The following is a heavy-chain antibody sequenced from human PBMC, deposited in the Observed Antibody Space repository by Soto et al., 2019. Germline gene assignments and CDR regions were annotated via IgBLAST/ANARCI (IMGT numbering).Heavy chain of an antibody. CDR1: GDSIGNSNYY. CDR2: IYYSGST. J-gene: IGHJ6*02. CDR3: ARGRGVRGNIITTYYYYGLDV. V-gene: IGHV4-39*01. Sequence: SETLSLTCTVSGDSIGNSNYYWGWIRQPPGKGPEWIGSIYYSGSTYYNPSLTSRVTMFVDTSKNQFSLRLASVTAADTAVYYCARGRGVRGNIITTYYYYGLDVWGQGTTVTISS. D-gene: IGHD3-10*01.